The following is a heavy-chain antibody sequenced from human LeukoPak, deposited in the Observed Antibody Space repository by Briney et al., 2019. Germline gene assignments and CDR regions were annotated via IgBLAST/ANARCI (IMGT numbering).Heavy chain of an antibody. V-gene: IGHV1-69*05. Sequence: SVKVSCKGSGGTFSSYSISWVRQAPGQGLEWMGGIIPAFGTAHYAQKFQGRVTFTTDESTTTAYMELRSLRSEDTAVYYCASEGNYDSSGYSRYNYYYMDVWGKGTTVTVAS. CDR2: IIPAFGTA. D-gene: IGHD3-22*01. J-gene: IGHJ6*03. CDR1: GGTFSSYS. CDR3: ASEGNYDSSGYSRYNYYYMDV.